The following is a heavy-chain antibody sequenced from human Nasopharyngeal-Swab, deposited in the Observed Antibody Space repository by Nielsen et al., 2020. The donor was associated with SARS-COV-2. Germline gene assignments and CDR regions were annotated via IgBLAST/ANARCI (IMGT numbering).Heavy chain of an antibody. D-gene: IGHD6-19*01. V-gene: IGHV3-30*18. J-gene: IGHJ6*02. CDR2: ISYDGSNK. CDR1: GLTFSSYG. Sequence: GESLKISCAASGLTFSSYGMHWVRQAPGKGLEWVAVISYDGSNKYYADSVKGRFTISRDNSKNTLYLQMNSLRAEDTAVYYCAKFIAVAWYYYYGMDVWGQGTTVTVSS. CDR3: AKFIAVAWYYYYGMDV.